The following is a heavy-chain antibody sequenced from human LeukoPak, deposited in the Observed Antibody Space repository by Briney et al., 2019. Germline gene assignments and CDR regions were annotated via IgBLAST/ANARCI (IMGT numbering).Heavy chain of an antibody. D-gene: IGHD2-8*01. Sequence: SETLSLTCAVSGGSISSSNWWNWVRQPPGKGLEWIGEINHSGSTNYNPSLKSRVTISVDTSKNQFSLKLSSVTAADTAVYYCARHYARGSRSNGPWFDYWGQGTLVTVSS. J-gene: IGHJ4*02. V-gene: IGHV4-4*02. CDR1: GGSISSSNW. CDR3: ARHYARGSRSNGPWFDY. CDR2: INHSGST.